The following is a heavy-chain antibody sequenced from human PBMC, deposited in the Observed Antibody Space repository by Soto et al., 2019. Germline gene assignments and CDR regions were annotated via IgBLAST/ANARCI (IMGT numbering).Heavy chain of an antibody. CDR3: ARRHDPGRFVEWRDPVDAFDI. D-gene: IGHD3-3*01. V-gene: IGHV5-51*01. CDR1: GYSFTSYW. Sequence: EVQLVQSGAEVKKPGESLKISCKGSGYSFTSYWIGWVRQMPGKGLEWMGIIYPGDSDTRYSPSFQGQVTISADKSIRTAYLQWSSLKASDTAMYYCARRHDPGRFVEWRDPVDAFDIWGQGTMVTVSS. J-gene: IGHJ3*02. CDR2: IYPGDSDT.